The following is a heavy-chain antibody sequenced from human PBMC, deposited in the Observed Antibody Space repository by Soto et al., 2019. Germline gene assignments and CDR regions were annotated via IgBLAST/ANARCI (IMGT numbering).Heavy chain of an antibody. CDR1: GASISAYA. CDR3: ARGTYSSGWYVVDY. V-gene: IGHV4-4*07. CDR2: LYSSGNT. D-gene: IGHD6-19*01. Sequence: SETLSLTCTVSGASISAYAWSWIRQPAGKGLEWIGRLYSSGNTNYNPSFKSRLTMSADTSKNQFSLKLSSVTAADTAVYYCARGTYSSGWYVVDYWGQGTLVTVS. J-gene: IGHJ4*02.